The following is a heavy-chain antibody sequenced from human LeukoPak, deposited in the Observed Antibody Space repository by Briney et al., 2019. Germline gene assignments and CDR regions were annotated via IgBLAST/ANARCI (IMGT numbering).Heavy chain of an antibody. V-gene: IGHV3-53*05. CDR2: IHSGGDT. CDR3: AKDIGYSSGWASLVDY. J-gene: IGHJ4*02. Sequence: GGSLRLSCAASGFTVSSNYMNWVRQAPGKGLEWVSLIHSGGDTYYADSVKGRFTISRDNAKSSLYLQMNSLRAEDTALYYCAKDIGYSSGWASLVDYWGQGTLVTVSS. CDR1: GFTVSSNY. D-gene: IGHD6-19*01.